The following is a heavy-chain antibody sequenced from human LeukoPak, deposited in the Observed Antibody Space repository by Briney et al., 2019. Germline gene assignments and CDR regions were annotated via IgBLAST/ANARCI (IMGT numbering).Heavy chain of an antibody. CDR2: ISAYNGNT. D-gene: IGHD6-13*01. Sequence: AGESLKISCKGSGYSFTSYWISWVRQAPGQGLEWMGWISAYNGNTNYAQKLQGRVTMTTDTSTSTAYMELRSLRSDDTAVYYCARISHSSSWYIHYYYGMDVWGQGTTVTVSS. J-gene: IGHJ6*02. V-gene: IGHV1-18*04. CDR1: GYSFTSYW. CDR3: ARISHSSSWYIHYYYGMDV.